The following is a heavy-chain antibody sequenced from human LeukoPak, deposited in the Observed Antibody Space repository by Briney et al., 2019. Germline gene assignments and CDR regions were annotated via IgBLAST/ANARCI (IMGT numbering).Heavy chain of an antibody. V-gene: IGHV1-2*02. CDR3: RPTEDSSGHSPNWFDP. CDR2: INPNSGGT. J-gene: IGHJ5*02. D-gene: IGHD6-19*01. Sequence: ASMKVSCKASGYTFTGYYIHWVRQAPGQGLEWMGWINPNSGGTNYAQKFQGRVTMTRDTSISTAYMELSRLRSDDTAVYYCRPTEDSSGHSPNWFDPWGQGTLVTVSS. CDR1: GYTFTGYY.